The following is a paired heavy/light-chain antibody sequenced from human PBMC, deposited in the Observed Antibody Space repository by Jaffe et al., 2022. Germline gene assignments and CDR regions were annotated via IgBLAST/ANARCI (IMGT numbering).Heavy chain of an antibody. CDR3: ARYGPVVVWGSYRSGNNWFDP. V-gene: IGHV7-4-1*02. J-gene: IGHJ5*02. Sequence: QVQLVQSGSELKKPGASVKVSCKASGYTFTSYAMNWVRQAPGQGLEWMGWINTNTGNPTYAQGFTGRFVFSLDTSVSTAYLQISSLKAEDTAVYYCARYGPVVVWGSYRSGNNWFDPWGQGTLVTVSS. CDR2: INTNTGNP. D-gene: IGHD3-16*02. CDR1: GYTFTSYA.
Light chain of an antibody. Sequence: QSALTQPRSVSGSPGQSVTISCTGTSSDVGGYNYVSWYQQHPGKAPKLMIYDVSKRPSGVPDRFSGSKSGNTASLTISGLQAEDEADYYCCSYAGSYTLGVFGTGTKVTVL. CDR1: SSDVGGYNY. J-gene: IGLJ1*01. V-gene: IGLV2-11*01. CDR2: DVS. CDR3: CSYAGSYTLGV.